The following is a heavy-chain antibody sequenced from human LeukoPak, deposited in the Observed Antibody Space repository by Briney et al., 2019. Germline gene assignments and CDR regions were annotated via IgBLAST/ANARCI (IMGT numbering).Heavy chain of an antibody. CDR3: AKTTTLLGYCSSTSCRGFDY. Sequence: GGSLRLSYAASGFTFSSYAMSWVRQAPGKGLEWVSAISGSGGSTYYADSVKGRFTISRDNAKNTLYLQMNSLRAEDTAVYYCAKTTTLLGYCSSTSCRGFDYWGQGTLVTVSS. D-gene: IGHD2-2*01. V-gene: IGHV3-23*01. J-gene: IGHJ4*02. CDR1: GFTFSSYA. CDR2: ISGSGGST.